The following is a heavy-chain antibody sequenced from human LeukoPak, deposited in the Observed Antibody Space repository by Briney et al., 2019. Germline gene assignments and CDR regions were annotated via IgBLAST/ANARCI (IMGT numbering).Heavy chain of an antibody. CDR2: IYHSGST. D-gene: IGHD6-19*01. V-gene: IGHV4-30-2*01. CDR1: GGSISSGGYY. J-gene: IGHJ3*02. CDR3: ASRIAVAGMDAFDI. Sequence: SETLSLTYTVSGGSISSGGYYWSWIRQPPGKGLEWIGYIYHSGSTYYNPSLKSRVTISVDTSKNQFSLKLSSVTAADTAVYYCASRIAVAGMDAFDIWGQGTMVTVSS.